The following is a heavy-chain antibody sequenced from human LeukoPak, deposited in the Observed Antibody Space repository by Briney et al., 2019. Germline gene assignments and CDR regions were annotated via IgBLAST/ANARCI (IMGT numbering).Heavy chain of an antibody. CDR1: GYTFTSYG. CDR2: ISAYNGNT. CDR3: ARDLGSTVIVGGDAFDL. Sequence: GASVKVSCKASGYTFTSYGISWVRQAPGQELEWMGWISAYNGNTNYAQKLQGRVTMTTDTSTSTAYMELRSLRSDGTAVYYCARDLGSTVIVGGDAFDLWGQGTMVTVSS. J-gene: IGHJ3*01. V-gene: IGHV1-18*01. D-gene: IGHD2/OR15-2a*01.